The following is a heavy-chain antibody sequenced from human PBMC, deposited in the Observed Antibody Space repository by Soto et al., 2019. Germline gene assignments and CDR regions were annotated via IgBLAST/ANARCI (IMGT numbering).Heavy chain of an antibody. CDR1: GYSFTSYW. CDR3: ARAMVRGVIDYYYRMDV. Sequence: PGESLKISCKGSGYSFTSYWIGWVRQMPGKGLEWMGIIYPGDSDTRYSPSFQGQVTISADKSISTAYLQWSSLKASDTAMYYCARAMVRGVIDYYYRMDVWGQGTTVTVSS. CDR2: IYPGDSDT. D-gene: IGHD3-10*01. J-gene: IGHJ6*02. V-gene: IGHV5-51*01.